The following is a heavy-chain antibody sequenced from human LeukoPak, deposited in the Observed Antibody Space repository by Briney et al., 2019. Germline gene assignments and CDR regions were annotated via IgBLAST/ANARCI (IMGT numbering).Heavy chain of an antibody. Sequence: GASVKVSCKASGYTFTSYGISWVRQAPGQGLERMGWISAYSGNTNYAQKLQGRVTMTTDKSTSTAYMELRSLRSEDTALYYCARDRRMVYGTYFDYWGQGALVTVSS. V-gene: IGHV1-18*01. D-gene: IGHD2-8*01. J-gene: IGHJ4*02. CDR1: GYTFTSYG. CDR2: ISAYSGNT. CDR3: ARDRRMVYGTYFDY.